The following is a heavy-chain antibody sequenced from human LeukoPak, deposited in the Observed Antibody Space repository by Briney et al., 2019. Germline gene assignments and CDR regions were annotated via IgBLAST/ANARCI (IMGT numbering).Heavy chain of an antibody. CDR3: AKDRGYGSGREFDY. Sequence: GGSLRLSCAASGFTFSTYAMTWVRQGPGKGLEWVSTTSDNGANTYYTDSVRGRFTISGDNSKNTLYLQLNSLRAEDTAVYYCAKDRGYGSGREFDYWGQGTTVTVSS. J-gene: IGHJ4*03. D-gene: IGHD3-10*01. CDR1: GFTFSTYA. V-gene: IGHV3-23*01. CDR2: TSDNGANT.